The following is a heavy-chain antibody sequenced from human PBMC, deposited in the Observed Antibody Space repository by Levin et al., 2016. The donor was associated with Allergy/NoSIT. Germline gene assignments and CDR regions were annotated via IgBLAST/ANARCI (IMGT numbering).Heavy chain of an antibody. CDR3: ARDQGIWTVTLYAMNV. CDR1: GFMFDTYP. D-gene: IGHD4-17*01. V-gene: IGHV3-30*04. J-gene: IGHJ6*01. CDR2: ISHDGSHK. Sequence: GGSLRLSCAASGFMFDTYPLHWVRQAPGKGLEWVALISHDGSHKSYTDSVQGRFTISRDSSRDTVYLQMNNLRPEDTAIYYCARDQGIWTVTLYAMNVWGQGTTVTVSS.